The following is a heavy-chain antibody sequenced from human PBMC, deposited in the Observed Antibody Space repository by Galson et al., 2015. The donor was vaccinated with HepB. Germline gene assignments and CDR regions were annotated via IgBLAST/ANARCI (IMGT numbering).Heavy chain of an antibody. Sequence: SLRLSCAASGFTFSGYGMHWVRQAPGKGLEWVAVISYDGSNKYYADSVKGRFTISRDNSKNTLYLQMNSLRAEDTAVYYCAKDPNVVVPAAMRFDYWGQGTLVTVSS. J-gene: IGHJ4*02. CDR3: AKDPNVVVPAAMRFDY. V-gene: IGHV3-30*18. CDR1: GFTFSGYG. CDR2: ISYDGSNK. D-gene: IGHD2-2*01.